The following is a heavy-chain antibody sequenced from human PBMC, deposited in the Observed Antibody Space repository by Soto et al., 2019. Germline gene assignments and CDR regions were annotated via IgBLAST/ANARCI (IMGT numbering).Heavy chain of an antibody. CDR3: ARGRVMITFGGAKRGYYFDY. CDR2: INHSGST. CDR1: GGSFSGYY. D-gene: IGHD3-16*01. V-gene: IGHV4-34*01. J-gene: IGHJ4*02. Sequence: SETLSLTCAVYGGSFSGYYWSWIRQPPGKGLEWIGEINHSGSTNYNPSLKSRVTISVDTSKSQFSLKLSSVTAADTAVYYCARGRVMITFGGAKRGYYFDYWGQGTLVTVSS.